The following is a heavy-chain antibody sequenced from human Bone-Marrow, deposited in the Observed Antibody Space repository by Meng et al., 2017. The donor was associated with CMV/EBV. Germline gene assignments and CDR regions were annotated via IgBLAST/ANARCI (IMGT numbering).Heavy chain of an antibody. CDR2: ISSSGSTI. V-gene: IGHV3-48*04. D-gene: IGHD6-13*01. CDR3: ARVAAAAGVAFDI. J-gene: IGHJ3*02. Sequence: GESLKISCAASGFTFRSYWMDWVRRAPGKGLEWVSYISSSGSTIYYADSVKGRFTISRDNAKNSLYLQMNSLRAEDTAVYYCARVAAAAGVAFDIWGQGTMVTVSS. CDR1: GFTFRSYW.